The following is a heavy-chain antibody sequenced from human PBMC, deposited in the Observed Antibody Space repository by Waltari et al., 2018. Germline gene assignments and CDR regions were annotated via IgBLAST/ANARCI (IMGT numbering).Heavy chain of an antibody. J-gene: IGHJ4*02. CDR3: ARDRGRGLYLDS. D-gene: IGHD2-15*01. CDR2: IHRSVET. CDR1: GDSMSSTDW. V-gene: IGHV4-4*02. Sequence: QVQLQESGPGLVKPSGTLSLTCAVSGDSMSSTDWWNWVRQPPGKGLECIGQIHRSVETHYNPSLESRVTPSIDPSNNEFSLKVTSATAADTAVYYCARDRGRGLYLDSWGQGTLVTVSP.